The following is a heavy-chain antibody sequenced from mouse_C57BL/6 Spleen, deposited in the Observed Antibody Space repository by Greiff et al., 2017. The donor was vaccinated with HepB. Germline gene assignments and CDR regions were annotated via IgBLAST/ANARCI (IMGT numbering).Heavy chain of an antibody. CDR2: IYPRDGST. J-gene: IGHJ2*01. Sequence: QVQLQQSDAELVKPGASVKISCKVSGYTFTDHTIHWMKQRPEQGLEWIGYIYPRDGSTKYNEKYKGKATLTADKSSSTAYMQLNSLTSEDSAVYFCAINYDYDDDGYFDYWGQGTTLTVSS. D-gene: IGHD2-4*01. V-gene: IGHV1-78*01. CDR3: AINYDYDDDGYFDY. CDR1: GYTFTDHT.